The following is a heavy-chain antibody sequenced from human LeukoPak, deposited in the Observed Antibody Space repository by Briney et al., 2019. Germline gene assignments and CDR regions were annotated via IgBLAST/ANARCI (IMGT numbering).Heavy chain of an antibody. CDR2: IYYSGST. Sequence: SWIRQHPGKGLEWIGYIYYSGSTYYNPSLKSRVTISVDTSKNQFSLKLSSVAAADTAVYYCARGSVAYFQHWGQGTLVTVSS. V-gene: IGHV4-31*02. CDR3: ARGSVAYFQH. J-gene: IGHJ1*01.